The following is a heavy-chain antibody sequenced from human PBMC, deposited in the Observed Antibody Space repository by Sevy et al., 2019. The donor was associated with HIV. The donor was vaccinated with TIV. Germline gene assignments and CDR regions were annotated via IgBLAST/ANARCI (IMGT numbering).Heavy chain of an antibody. D-gene: IGHD5-12*01. Sequence: GGSLILSCAASGFIFSSYDMNRGRQAPGKGLQWVSSISLSNTSMYYVDSVKGRFSISRDNARNSLSLQMNSLRAEDTDVYYCARSGYNYRGIDYWGQGTLVTVSS. CDR2: ISLSNTSM. V-gene: IGHV3-21*01. CDR1: GFIFSSYD. CDR3: ARSGYNYRGIDY. J-gene: IGHJ4*02.